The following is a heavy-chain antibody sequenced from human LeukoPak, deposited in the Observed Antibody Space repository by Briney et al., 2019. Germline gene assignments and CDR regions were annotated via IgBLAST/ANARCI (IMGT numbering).Heavy chain of an antibody. V-gene: IGHV3-23*01. Sequence: YPGVSLRLSCAASEFTFSSCAMSWVRQAPGKGLEWVSVISGSGGTTYSADSVKGRFTISRDNSKNALYLQMNSLRAEDTAAYYCARERGNNGGNTNGYFGYWGQGTLVTVSS. CDR1: EFTFSSCA. J-gene: IGHJ4*02. CDR2: ISGSGGTT. CDR3: ARERGNNGGNTNGYFGY. D-gene: IGHD4-23*01.